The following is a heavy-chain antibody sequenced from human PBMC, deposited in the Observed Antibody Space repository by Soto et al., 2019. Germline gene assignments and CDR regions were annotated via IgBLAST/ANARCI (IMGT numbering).Heavy chain of an antibody. CDR3: ARDSHYCSSTSCYVNDAVDI. CDR1: GGSISSYY. J-gene: IGHJ3*02. V-gene: IGHV4-59*01. D-gene: IGHD2-2*01. Sequence: SETLSLTCTVSGGSISSYYWSWIRQPPGKGLEWIGYIYYSGSTNYNPSLKSRVTISVDTSKNQFSLKLSSVTAADTAVYYCARDSHYCSSTSCYVNDAVDIWGQGTMVTVSS. CDR2: IYYSGST.